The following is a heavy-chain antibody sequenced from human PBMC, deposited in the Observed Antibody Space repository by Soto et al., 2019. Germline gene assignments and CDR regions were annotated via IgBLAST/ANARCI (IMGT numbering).Heavy chain of an antibody. CDR1: GFSLSTSGVA. V-gene: IGHV2-5*01. J-gene: IGHJ4*02. CDR3: AHRRDFGGYGDYFDY. D-gene: IGHD3-16*01. CDR2: VYWNDDK. Sequence: SGPTLVNPTQTLTLTCTFSGFSLSTSGVAVGWIRQPPGKALEWLALVYWNDDKRYRTSLKSRLTITKDTSKNQVVLTMTNMDPVDTATYYCAHRRDFGGYGDYFDYWGPGTLVTVSS.